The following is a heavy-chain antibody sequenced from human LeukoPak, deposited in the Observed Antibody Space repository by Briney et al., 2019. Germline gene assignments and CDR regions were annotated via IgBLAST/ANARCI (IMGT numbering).Heavy chain of an antibody. CDR2: IRSKANSYAT. D-gene: IGHD6-13*01. V-gene: IGHV3-73*01. Sequence: PGGSLRLSCAASGFTFSGSAMHWVRQASGKGLERVGRIRSKANSYATAYAASVKGRFTISRDDSKNTAYPQMNSLKTEDTAVYYCTRPSIAADYWGQGTLVTVSS. CDR1: GFTFSGSA. CDR3: TRPSIAADY. J-gene: IGHJ4*02.